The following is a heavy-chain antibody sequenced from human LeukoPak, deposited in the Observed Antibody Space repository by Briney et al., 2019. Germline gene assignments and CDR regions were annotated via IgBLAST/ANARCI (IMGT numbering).Heavy chain of an antibody. J-gene: IGHJ5*02. CDR2: IYHSGST. V-gene: IGHV4-38-2*02. D-gene: IGHD6-13*01. CDR3: ARERRAAAGNWFDP. Sequence: SETLSLTCTVSGYSISSGYYWGWIRQPPGKGLEWIGSIYHSGSTYYNPSLKSRVTISADTSKNQFSLKLSSVTAADTAVYYCARERRAAAGNWFDPWGQGTLVTVSS. CDR1: GYSISSGYY.